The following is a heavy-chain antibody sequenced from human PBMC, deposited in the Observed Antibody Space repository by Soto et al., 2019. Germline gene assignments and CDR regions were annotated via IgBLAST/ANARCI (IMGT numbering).Heavy chain of an antibody. V-gene: IGHV1-69*12. CDR1: GGTFSSYA. J-gene: IGHJ6*02. CDR3: ARDFYYGSGSSRYHGMGV. D-gene: IGHD3-10*01. CDR2: VIPIIGTA. Sequence: QVQLVQSGAEVKKPGSSVKVSCKASGGTFSSYAISWVRQAPGQGLEWMGGVIPIIGTAKYAQKFQGRVTITADEYTSTAYLELSSLGSEDTAVYYCARDFYYGSGSSRYHGMGVWGQGNTVTVSS.